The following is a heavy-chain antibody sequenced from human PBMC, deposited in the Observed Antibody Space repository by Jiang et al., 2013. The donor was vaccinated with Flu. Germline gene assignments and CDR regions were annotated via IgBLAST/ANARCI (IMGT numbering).Heavy chain of an antibody. D-gene: IGHD6-13*01. Sequence: VQLVESGAEVKKPGASVKVSCKASGYTFTSYDINWVRQATGQGLEWMGWMNPNSGNTGYAQKFQGRVTMTRNTSISTAYMELSSLRSEDTAVYYCARGDPGYSSSWYIYYYYYYGMDVWAKGPRSPSP. V-gene: IGHV1-8*01. J-gene: IGHJ6*02. CDR3: ARGDPGYSSSWYIYYYYYYGMDV. CDR1: GYTFTSYD. CDR2: MNPNSGNT.